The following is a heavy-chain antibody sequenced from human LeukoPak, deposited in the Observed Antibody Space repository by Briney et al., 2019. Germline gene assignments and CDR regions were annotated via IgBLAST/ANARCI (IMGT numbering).Heavy chain of an antibody. Sequence: PSETLSLTCTVSGGSISSSSYYWGWIRQPPGKGLEWIGSIYHSGSTYYNPSLKSRVTISVDTSKNQFSLRLSSVTAADMAVYYCTRHQWWLAPRNFDYWGQGTLVTVSS. CDR2: IYHSGST. CDR1: GGSISSSSYY. D-gene: IGHD2-8*01. J-gene: IGHJ4*02. V-gene: IGHV4-39*01. CDR3: TRHQWWLAPRNFDY.